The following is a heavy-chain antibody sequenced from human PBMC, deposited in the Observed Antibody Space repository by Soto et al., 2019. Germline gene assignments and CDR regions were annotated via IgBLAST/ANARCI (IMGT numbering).Heavy chain of an antibody. CDR2: IYSGGST. V-gene: IGHV3-66*04. CDR3: AGHSHKDY. Sequence: GGSLRLSCAASGFTVGNNYMSWVRQAPGKGLEWVSLIYSGGSTYYADSVKGRFTISRDTSKNTVYLQMSSLRAEDTAVYYCAGHSHKDYWGQGTLVTVSS. CDR1: GFTVGNNY. J-gene: IGHJ4*02.